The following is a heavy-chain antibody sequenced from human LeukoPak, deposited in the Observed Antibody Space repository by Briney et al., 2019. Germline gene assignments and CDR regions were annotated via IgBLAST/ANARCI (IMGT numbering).Heavy chain of an antibody. J-gene: IGHJ3*02. V-gene: IGHV4-30-4*08. CDR3: ARDCSGGSCYGAFDI. Sequence: SETLSLTCTVSGGSISSGGYYWSWIRQHPGKGLEWIGYIYYSGSTYYNPSLKSRVTISVDTSENRFSLKLSSVTATDTAVYYCARDCSGGSCYGAFDIWGQGTMVTVSS. CDR2: IYYSGST. CDR1: GGSISSGGYY. D-gene: IGHD2-15*01.